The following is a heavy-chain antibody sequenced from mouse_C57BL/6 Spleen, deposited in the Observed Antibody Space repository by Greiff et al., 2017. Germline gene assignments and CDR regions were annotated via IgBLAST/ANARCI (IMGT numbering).Heavy chain of an antibody. Sequence: QVQLQQSGPELVKPGASVKISCKASGYSFTSYYIHWVKQRPGQGLEWIGWIDPGSGNTKYNEKFKGKATLTADTSSSTAYLQLSSLTSEDSAVYYCARRGDYGYDGGDMDYWGQGTSVTVSS. D-gene: IGHD2-2*01. CDR3: ARRGDYGYDGGDMDY. CDR1: GYSFTSYY. V-gene: IGHV1-66*01. J-gene: IGHJ4*01. CDR2: IDPGSGNT.